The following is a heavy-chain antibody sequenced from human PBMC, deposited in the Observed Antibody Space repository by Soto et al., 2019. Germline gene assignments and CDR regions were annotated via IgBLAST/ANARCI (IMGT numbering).Heavy chain of an antibody. J-gene: IGHJ6*02. D-gene: IGHD6-6*01. CDR2: INAGNGNT. CDR3: ARDLDEGSSQRFYYYYYGMDV. CDR1: GYTFTSYA. Sequence: QVPLVQSGAEVKKPGASVKVSCKASGYTFTSYAMHWVRQAPGQRLEWMGWINAGNGNTKYSQKFQGRVTITRDTSASTAYMELSSLRSEDTAVYYCARDLDEGSSQRFYYYYYGMDVWGQGTTVTVSS. V-gene: IGHV1-3*01.